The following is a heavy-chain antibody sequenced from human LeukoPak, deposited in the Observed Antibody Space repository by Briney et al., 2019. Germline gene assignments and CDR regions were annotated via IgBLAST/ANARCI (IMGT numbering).Heavy chain of an antibody. CDR1: GFTFSSYA. V-gene: IGHV3-30*04. Sequence: GRSLRLSCAASGFTFSSYAMHWVRQAPGKGLEWVAVISYDGSNKYYADSVKGRFTISRDNSKNTLYLQMNSLRAEDTAVYYCARDYGVIWGQGTTVTVSS. CDR3: ARDYGVI. J-gene: IGHJ3*02. D-gene: IGHD4-17*01. CDR2: ISYDGSNK.